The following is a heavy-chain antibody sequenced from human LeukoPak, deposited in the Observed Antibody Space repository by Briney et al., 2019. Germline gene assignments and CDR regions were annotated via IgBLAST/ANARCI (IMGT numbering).Heavy chain of an antibody. D-gene: IGHD4-17*01. CDR2: INPNSGGT. V-gene: IGHV1-2*02. CDR1: GYTFTSYG. CDR3: VRERDGDYQS. Sequence: GASVKVSCKASGYTFTSYGISWVRQAPGQGLEWMGWINPNSGGTKYAQKFQGRVTMTRDTSISTAYMELSRLRSDDAAVYYCVRERDGDYQSWGQGTLVSVSS. J-gene: IGHJ4*02.